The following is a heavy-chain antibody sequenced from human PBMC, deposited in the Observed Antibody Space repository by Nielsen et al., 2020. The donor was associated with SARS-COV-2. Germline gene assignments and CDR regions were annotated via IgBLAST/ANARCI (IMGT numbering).Heavy chain of an antibody. J-gene: IGHJ6*02. CDR3: ARDNSGRSYYYYYYGMDV. CDR2: ISGSGGST. V-gene: IGHV3-23*01. D-gene: IGHD6-19*01. Sequence: GESLKISCAASGFTFSSYAMSWVRQAPGKGLEWVSAISGSGGSTYYADSVKGRFTISRDNSKNTLYLQMNSLRAEDTAVYYCARDNSGRSYYYYYYGMDVWGQGTTVTVSS. CDR1: GFTFSSYA.